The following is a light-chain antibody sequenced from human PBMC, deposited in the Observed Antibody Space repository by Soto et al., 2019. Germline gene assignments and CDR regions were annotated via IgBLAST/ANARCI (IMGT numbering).Light chain of an antibody. CDR3: AAWDDNFSTYA. CDR2: EVS. J-gene: IGLJ1*01. CDR1: SSDVGGYKY. V-gene: IGLV2-8*01. Sequence: QSALTQPPSASGSPGQSVTISYTGTSSDVGGYKYVSWYQQHPGKAPKLILYEVSKRPSGVPDRFSGSKSGTSASLAISGLRSEDEADYYCAAWDDNFSTYAFGSGTKVTVL.